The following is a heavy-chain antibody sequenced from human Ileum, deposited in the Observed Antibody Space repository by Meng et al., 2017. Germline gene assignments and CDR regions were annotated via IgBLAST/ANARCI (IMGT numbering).Heavy chain of an antibody. CDR1: GFTFSSYW. J-gene: IGHJ3*02. Sequence: GESLKISCAASGFTFSSYWMSWVRQAPGKGLEWVANIKQDGSEKYYVDSVKGRFTISRDNAKNSLYLQMNSLRAEDTAVYYCARDLFRGWYYAFDIWSQGTMVTVSS. CDR3: ARDLFRGWYYAFDI. CDR2: IKQDGSEK. D-gene: IGHD6-19*01. V-gene: IGHV3-7*01.